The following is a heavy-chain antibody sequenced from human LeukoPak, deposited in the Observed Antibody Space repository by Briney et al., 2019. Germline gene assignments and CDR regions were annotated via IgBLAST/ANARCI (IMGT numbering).Heavy chain of an antibody. Sequence: SQTLSLTCAISGDSVSTSGVAWNWARQSPSSGLEWQGRIYYTSKWNTDYAVSVKSRIVVNPDTSRNQFSLQLNSVTSEDTAVYYCARGRASAFDVWGQGTMVPVSS. J-gene: IGHJ3*01. D-gene: IGHD6-25*01. CDR1: GDSVSTSGVA. V-gene: IGHV6-1*01. CDR3: ARGRASAFDV. CDR2: IYYTSKWNT.